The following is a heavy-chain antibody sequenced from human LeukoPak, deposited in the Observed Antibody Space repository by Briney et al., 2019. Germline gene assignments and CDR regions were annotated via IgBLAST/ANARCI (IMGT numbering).Heavy chain of an antibody. D-gene: IGHD3-22*01. Sequence: PGRSLRLSCAASGFTFSSYAMHWVRQAPGKGLEWVAVISYDGSNKYYADSVKGRFTISRDNFKNTLYLQMNSLRAEDTAVYYCAKKTGYYDSSGYYVDYWGQGTLVTVSS. CDR2: ISYDGSNK. J-gene: IGHJ4*02. CDR1: GFTFSSYA. CDR3: AKKTGYYDSSGYYVDY. V-gene: IGHV3-30-3*02.